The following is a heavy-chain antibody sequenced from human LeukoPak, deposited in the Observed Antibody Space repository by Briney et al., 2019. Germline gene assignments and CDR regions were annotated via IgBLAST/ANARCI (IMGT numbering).Heavy chain of an antibody. CDR3: ARVVPRMSGSPDAFDI. Sequence: ASVKVSCKASGYTFTSYGISWVRQAPGQGLEWMEWISAYNGNTNYAQKLQGRVTMTTDTSTSTAYMELRSLRSDDTAVYYCARVVPRMSGSPDAFDIWGQGTMVTVSS. J-gene: IGHJ3*02. CDR1: GYTFTSYG. D-gene: IGHD1-26*01. V-gene: IGHV1-18*01. CDR2: ISAYNGNT.